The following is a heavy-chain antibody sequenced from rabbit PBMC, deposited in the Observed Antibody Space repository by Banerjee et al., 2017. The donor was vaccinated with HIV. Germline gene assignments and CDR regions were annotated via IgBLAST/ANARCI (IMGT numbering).Heavy chain of an antibody. D-gene: IGHD7-1*01. CDR2: IDTSRGST. V-gene: IGHV1S45*01. CDR1: GFDFSLYYM. CDR3: AREGANSAGFSL. J-gene: IGHJ4*01. Sequence: QEQLKESGGGLVQPGGSLTLSCKASGFDFSLYYMSWVRQAPGKGLEWIGYIDTSRGSTYYASWAKGRFTISKTSSITVTLQMTGLTAADTATYFCAREGANSAGFSLWGQGTLVTVS.